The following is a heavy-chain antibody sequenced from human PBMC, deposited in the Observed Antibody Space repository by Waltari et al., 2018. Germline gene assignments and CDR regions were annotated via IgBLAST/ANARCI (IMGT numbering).Heavy chain of an antibody. CDR2: IYYSGST. CDR3: ARPDPSYSSSFVRAFDI. J-gene: IGHJ3*02. Sequence: QLQLQESGPGLVKPSETLSLTCTVSGCSISSSSYYWGWIRQPPGTGLEWSGSIYYSGSTYYNPALKSRVTISVDTSKNQFSLKLSSVTAADTAVYYCARPDPSYSSSFVRAFDIWGQGTMVTVSS. CDR1: GCSISSSSYY. D-gene: IGHD6-13*01. V-gene: IGHV4-39*01.